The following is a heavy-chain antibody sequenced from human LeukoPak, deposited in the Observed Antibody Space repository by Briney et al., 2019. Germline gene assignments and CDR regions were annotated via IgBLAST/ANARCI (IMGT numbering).Heavy chain of an antibody. CDR1: GGSISSSSYY. J-gene: IGHJ4*02. Sequence: SETLSLTCTVSGGSISSSSYYWGWLRQPPGKGLEWIGTIYYTGSTYYNPSLKSRVTISVDTSKNQCSLKVTSVTAADTAVYYCARRRGWYPVDYWGQGTLVTVSS. V-gene: IGHV4-39*01. CDR2: IYYTGST. CDR3: ARRRGWYPVDY. D-gene: IGHD6-19*01.